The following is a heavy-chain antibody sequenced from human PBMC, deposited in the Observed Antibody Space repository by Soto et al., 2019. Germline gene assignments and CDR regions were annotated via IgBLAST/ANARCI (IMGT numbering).Heavy chain of an antibody. J-gene: IGHJ3*02. D-gene: IGHD3-10*01. V-gene: IGHV4-31*03. CDR1: GGSISSGGYY. CDR2: IYYSGST. Sequence: SETLSLTCTVSGGSISSGGYYWSWIRQHPGKGLEWIGYIYYSGSTYYNPSLKSRVTISVDTSKNQFSLKLSSVTAADTAVYYCARDSNKSGRGIFDIWGQGTMVTVSS. CDR3: ARDSNKSGRGIFDI.